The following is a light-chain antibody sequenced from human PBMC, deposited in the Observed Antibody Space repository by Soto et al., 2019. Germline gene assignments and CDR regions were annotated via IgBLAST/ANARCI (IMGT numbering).Light chain of an antibody. CDR1: RSDVGGFSY. V-gene: IGLV2-11*01. J-gene: IGLJ1*01. CDR3: CSYSGRYTSV. Sequence: QSVLAQPRSVSGSPGQSVTISCTGTRSDVGGFSYVSWYQQYPGKAPKLILYDVRQRPSGVPDRCSGSKSGNTASLTISGLLAEDEAVFYCCSYSGRYTSVFGTGTKVTVL. CDR2: DVR.